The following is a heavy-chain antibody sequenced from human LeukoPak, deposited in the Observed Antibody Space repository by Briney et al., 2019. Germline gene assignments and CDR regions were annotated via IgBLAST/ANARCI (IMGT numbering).Heavy chain of an antibody. V-gene: IGHV3-53*01. Sequence: GGSLRLSCAASGLTFTTTAFSWVRQAPGKGLEWVSGIYPGGDSYYADSLKGRFIISRDISKNTVFLQMNSLRDEDTAVYHCARLNFGDDYWGQGALVTVSS. CDR3: ARLNFGDDY. CDR1: GLTFTTTA. CDR2: IYPGGDS. D-gene: IGHD4-17*01. J-gene: IGHJ4*02.